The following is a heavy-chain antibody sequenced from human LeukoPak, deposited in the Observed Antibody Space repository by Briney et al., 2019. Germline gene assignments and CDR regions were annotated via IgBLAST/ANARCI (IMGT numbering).Heavy chain of an antibody. J-gene: IGHJ4*02. CDR2: IYYSGST. Sequence: SETLSLTCTVSGGSVSSGSYYWSWIRQPPGKGLEWIRYIYYSGSTNYNPSLKSRVTISVDTSKNQFSLKLSSVTAADTAVYYCARYRPLYFDYWGQGTLVTVSS. V-gene: IGHV4-61*01. CDR1: GGSVSSGSYY. CDR3: ARYRPLYFDY.